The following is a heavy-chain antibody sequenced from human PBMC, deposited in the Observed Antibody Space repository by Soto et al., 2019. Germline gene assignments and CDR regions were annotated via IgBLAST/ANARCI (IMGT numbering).Heavy chain of an antibody. CDR2: IYYSGST. CDR1: GGSISSYY. CDR3: ARLARIAAAGTIAWFDP. D-gene: IGHD6-13*01. V-gene: IGHV4-59*08. J-gene: IGHJ5*02. Sequence: ETLSLTCTVSGGSISSYYWSWIRQPPGKGLEWIGYIYYSGSTNYNPSLKSRVTISVDTSKNQFSLKLSSVTAADTAVYYCARLARIAAAGTIAWFDPWGQGTLVTSPQ.